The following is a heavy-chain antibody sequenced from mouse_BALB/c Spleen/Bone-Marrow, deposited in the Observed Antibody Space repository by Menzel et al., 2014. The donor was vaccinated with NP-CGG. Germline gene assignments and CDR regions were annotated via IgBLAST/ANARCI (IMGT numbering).Heavy chain of an antibody. Sequence: VQLQQSGPELEKPGASVKISCKASGYSFTAYNMNWVKQSNGKSLEWIGSIDPYYGGTSYNQKFKGKATLTVDKSSSTAYMQLKNLTSEDFAVYYCTRDDSPYWYFDVWGAGTTVTVSS. J-gene: IGHJ1*01. CDR1: GYSFTAYN. D-gene: IGHD2-4*01. V-gene: IGHV1-39*01. CDR2: IDPYYGGT. CDR3: TRDDSPYWYFDV.